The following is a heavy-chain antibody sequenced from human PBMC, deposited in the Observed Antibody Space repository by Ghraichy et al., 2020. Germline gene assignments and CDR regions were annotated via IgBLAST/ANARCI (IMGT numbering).Heavy chain of an antibody. Sequence: SQTLSLTCTVSGASFSDHYWSWIRQPPGKGLEWLGEINHSGYTDYNPSLKSRLTISADTSKKQFSLKLTSVTAADTAVYYCARHVLRPCRAPSDSVSTIFDSWGQGTLVTVSS. CDR1: GASFSDHY. CDR3: ARHVLRPCRAPSDSVSTIFDS. V-gene: IGHV4-34*01. D-gene: IGHD5/OR15-5a*01. CDR2: INHSGYT. J-gene: IGHJ4*02.